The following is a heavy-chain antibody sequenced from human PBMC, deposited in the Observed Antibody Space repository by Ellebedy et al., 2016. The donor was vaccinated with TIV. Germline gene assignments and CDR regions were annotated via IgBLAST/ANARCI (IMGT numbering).Heavy chain of an antibody. V-gene: IGHV3-21*01. J-gene: IGHJ4*02. Sequence: GESLKISXAASGFTFSSYSMNWVRQAPGKGLEWVSSISSSSSYIYYADSVKGRFTISRDNAKNSLYLQMNSLRAEDTAVYYCARESIGVSYYDSSGYSDYWGQGTLVTVSS. D-gene: IGHD3-22*01. CDR1: GFTFSSYS. CDR3: ARESIGVSYYDSSGYSDY. CDR2: ISSSSSYI.